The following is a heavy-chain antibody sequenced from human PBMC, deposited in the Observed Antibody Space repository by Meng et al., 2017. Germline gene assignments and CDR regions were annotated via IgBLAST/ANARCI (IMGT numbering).Heavy chain of an antibody. Sequence: GPFVYAGVEGKQPGASVKVPRTPSGYTLPAYYIHWVRQAPGQGLDWMGRIDPNSGVTEYAQKFQGRVTVTGDTSISTAYMELSRLRSDDTAIYYCVRDEDISAAGKLFGDYWGQGTLVTVSS. D-gene: IGHD6-13*01. CDR1: GYTLPAYY. J-gene: IGHJ4*02. CDR3: VRDEDISAAGKLFGDY. CDR2: IDPNSGVT. V-gene: IGHV1-2*06.